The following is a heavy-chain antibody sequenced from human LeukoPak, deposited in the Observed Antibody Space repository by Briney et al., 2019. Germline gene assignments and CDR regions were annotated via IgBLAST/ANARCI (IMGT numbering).Heavy chain of an antibody. CDR3: ARALNYYDSRRPYYYFDY. CDR2: IYYSGST. CDR1: GGSISSYY. Sequence: PSETLSLTCTVSGGSISSYYWSWMRQPPGKGLEWIGYIYYSGSTNYNPSLKSRVTISVDTSKNQFSLKLSSVTAADTAVYYCARALNYYDSRRPYYYFDYWGQGTLVTVSS. V-gene: IGHV4-59*08. J-gene: IGHJ4*02. D-gene: IGHD3-22*01.